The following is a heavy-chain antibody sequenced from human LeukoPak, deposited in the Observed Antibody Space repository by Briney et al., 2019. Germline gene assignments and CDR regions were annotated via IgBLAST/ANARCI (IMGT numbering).Heavy chain of an antibody. Sequence: PSETLSLTCTVPEGSISNYFWSWIRQPPGKGLEWIGYIYYTGMNISNPSLKGRVTISMDTSKNQFSLNLRSVTAADTAIYYCARHGRMVIMSKFSTGIDQWGQGTLVTVSS. CDR1: EGSISNYF. CDR3: ARHGRMVIMSKFSTGIDQ. V-gene: IGHV4-59*08. J-gene: IGHJ4*02. D-gene: IGHD2-8*01. CDR2: IYYTGMN.